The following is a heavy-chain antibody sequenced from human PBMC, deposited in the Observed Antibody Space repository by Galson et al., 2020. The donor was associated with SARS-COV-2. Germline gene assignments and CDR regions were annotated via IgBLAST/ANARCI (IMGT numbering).Heavy chain of an antibody. J-gene: IGHJ3*02. CDR1: GFSLTTTGVG. Sequence: SGPTLVKPTQTLTLTCTFSGFSLTTTGVGGGWIRQPPGKALEWLSLSYWNGDERYSPLLKNRLTITRDTSKNQVVLTMTNMDPVDTATYYCAHRISAQNTFDIWGQGTTVIVSS. CDR3: AHRISAQNTFDI. V-gene: IGHV2-5*01. CDR2: SYWNGDE.